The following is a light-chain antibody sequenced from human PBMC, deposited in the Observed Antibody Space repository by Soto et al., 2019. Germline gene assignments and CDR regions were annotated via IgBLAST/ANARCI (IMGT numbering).Light chain of an antibody. CDR3: QQANSFPLT. Sequence: DLQLTQSPSAVCACVRDRVTVTGRPSQGIIGYLAWYQQNRGKVPKLLIYAASSLQRGVPFRFRGSGSGTDLTLTIRSLQAEDSATYYCQQANSFPLTFGGGTKVDIK. CDR1: QGIIGY. J-gene: IGKJ4*01. CDR2: AAS. V-gene: IGKV1-12*01.